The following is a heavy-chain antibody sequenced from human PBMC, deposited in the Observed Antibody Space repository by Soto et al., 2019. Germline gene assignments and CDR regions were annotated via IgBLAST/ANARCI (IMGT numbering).Heavy chain of an antibody. V-gene: IGHV3-20*04. D-gene: IGHD1-7*01. Sequence: GGSLRLSCAASGCTFDDYGMSWVRQAPGKGLEWVSGINWNGGSTGYVDSVKGRFTISRDNAKNSLYLQMNSLRAEDTALYYCAKNYLQYGDQYYFDYGGQGTLVTVSS. CDR1: GCTFDDYG. J-gene: IGHJ4*02. CDR2: INWNGGST. CDR3: AKNYLQYGDQYYFDY.